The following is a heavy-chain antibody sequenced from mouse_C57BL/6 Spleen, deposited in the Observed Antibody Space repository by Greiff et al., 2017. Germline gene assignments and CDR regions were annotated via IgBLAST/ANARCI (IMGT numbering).Heavy chain of an antibody. CDR2: ISDGGSYT. CDR1: GFTFSSYA. J-gene: IGHJ4*01. Sequence: EVKVVESGGGLVKPGGSLKLSCAASGFTFSSYAMSWVRQTPEKRLEWVATISDGGSYTYYPDNVKGRFTISRDNAKNNLYLQMSHLKSEDTAMYYCARGGSKDAMDYWGQGTSVTVSS. CDR3: ARGGSKDAMDY. V-gene: IGHV5-4*03. D-gene: IGHD2-5*01.